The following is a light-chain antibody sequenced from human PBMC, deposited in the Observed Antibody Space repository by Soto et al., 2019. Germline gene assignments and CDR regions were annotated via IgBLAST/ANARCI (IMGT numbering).Light chain of an antibody. CDR3: QQYGTSRMYS. J-gene: IGKJ2*01. CDR1: QSISGNY. CDR2: GAS. V-gene: IGKV3-20*01. Sequence: EIVLTQSPGTLSLSPGERATLSCRASQSISGNYLAWYQQTPGQAPRLLIYGASSRATGIPDRFSGSGSGTNFTLTIRRLEPENFAVYYFQQYGTSRMYSFGQGTKLEIK.